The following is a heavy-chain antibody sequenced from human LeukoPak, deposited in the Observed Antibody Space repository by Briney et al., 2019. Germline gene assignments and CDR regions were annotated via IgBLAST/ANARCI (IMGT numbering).Heavy chain of an antibody. D-gene: IGHD1-26*01. J-gene: IGHJ5*02. V-gene: IGHV3-74*01. CDR3: ARDEEGVGANCAS. Sequence: GGSLSLSCAASGFTFSSYWMHWVRQAPGKGLVWVSRIKTDGTITSYADSVKGRFTISRDNAKNTLYLQMNSLRDEDTAVYYCARDEEGVGANCASWGQGTLVTVSS. CDR2: IKTDGTIT. CDR1: GFTFSSYW.